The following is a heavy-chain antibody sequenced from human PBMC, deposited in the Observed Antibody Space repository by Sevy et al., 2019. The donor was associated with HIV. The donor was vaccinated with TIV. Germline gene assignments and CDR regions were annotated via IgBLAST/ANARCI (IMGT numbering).Heavy chain of an antibody. CDR3: ARAFGYCSSTSCYGGALFDY. V-gene: IGHV4-59*01. D-gene: IGHD2-2*03. J-gene: IGHJ4*02. CDR1: GGSISSYY. CDR2: IYYSGST. Sequence: SETLSLTCTVSGGSISSYYWSWIRQPPGKGLEWIGYIYYSGSTNYNPSLKSRVTISVDTSKNQLSLKLSSVTAADTAVYYCARAFGYCSSTSCYGGALFDYWGQGTLVTVSS.